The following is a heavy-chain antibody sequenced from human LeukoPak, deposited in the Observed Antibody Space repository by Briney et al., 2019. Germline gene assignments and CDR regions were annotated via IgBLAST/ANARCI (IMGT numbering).Heavy chain of an antibody. J-gene: IGHJ4*02. V-gene: IGHV4-59*01. Sequence: SETLSLTCAVYGGSFSGYYWSWIRQPPGKGLEWIGYISYSGSTNYNPSLKSRVTISLDTSKNQFSLRLSSVTAADTAVYYCARGRFYYYGSSAYYGFDYWGQGTLVTVSS. CDR3: ARGRFYYYGSSAYYGFDY. D-gene: IGHD3-22*01. CDR1: GGSFSGYY. CDR2: ISYSGST.